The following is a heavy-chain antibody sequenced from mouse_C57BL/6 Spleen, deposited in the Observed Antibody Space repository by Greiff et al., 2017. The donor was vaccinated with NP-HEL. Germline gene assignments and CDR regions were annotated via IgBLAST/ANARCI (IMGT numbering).Heavy chain of an antibody. CDR3: ARGGVTTVVAPFDY. D-gene: IGHD1-1*01. CDR2: IYPRDGST. Sequence: VKLLESGPELVKPGASVKLSCKASGYTFTSYDINWVKQRPGQGLEWIGWIYPRDGSTKYNEKFKGKATLTVDTSSSTAYMELHSLTSEDSAVYFCARGGVTTVVAPFDYWGQGTTLTVSS. V-gene: IGHV1-85*01. CDR1: GYTFTSYD. J-gene: IGHJ2*01.